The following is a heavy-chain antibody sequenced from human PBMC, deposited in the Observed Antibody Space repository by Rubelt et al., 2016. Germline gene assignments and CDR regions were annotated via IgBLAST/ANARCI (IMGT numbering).Heavy chain of an antibody. CDR3: ARRRSDYYDSSALDY. J-gene: IGHJ4*02. D-gene: IGHD3-22*01. Sequence: EVQLVESGGVVVQPGGSLRLSCAASGFTFNTYTMSWVRQAPGKGLEWVSSISSSSSYIYYAASVRGRFTISSDNAKNSLYLNMNSLRAEDMAVYYCARRRSDYYDSSALDYWGQGTLVTVSS. V-gene: IGHV3-21*01. CDR1: GFTFNTYT. CDR2: ISSSSSYI.